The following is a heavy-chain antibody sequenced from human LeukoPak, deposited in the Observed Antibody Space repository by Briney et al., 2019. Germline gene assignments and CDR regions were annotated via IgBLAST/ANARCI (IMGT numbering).Heavy chain of an antibody. D-gene: IGHD2-15*01. CDR1: GGSFSGYY. V-gene: IGHV4-34*01. Sequence: SETLSLTCAVYGGSFSGYYWSWIRQPPGKGLEWIGEINHSGSTNYNPSLKSRVTMSVDTSKNQFSLKLSSVAAADTAVYYCARGRYCSGGSCYRYYYYYMDVWGKGTTVTVSS. J-gene: IGHJ6*03. CDR3: ARGRYCSGGSCYRYYYYYMDV. CDR2: INHSGST.